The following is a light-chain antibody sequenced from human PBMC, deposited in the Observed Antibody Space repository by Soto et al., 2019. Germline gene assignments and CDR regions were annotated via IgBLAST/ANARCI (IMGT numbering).Light chain of an antibody. J-gene: IGKJ1*01. V-gene: IGKV3-20*01. Sequence: EIVLTQSRGTLSLSPGERATLSCRASQSVSSTYLAWYQQKPGQAPRLLIYGASSRATGIPDRFSGSGSGTDFTLTLSRLEPEDFAVYYCQQYGSSTCTFGQGTKVEIK. CDR3: QQYGSSTCT. CDR1: QSVSSTY. CDR2: GAS.